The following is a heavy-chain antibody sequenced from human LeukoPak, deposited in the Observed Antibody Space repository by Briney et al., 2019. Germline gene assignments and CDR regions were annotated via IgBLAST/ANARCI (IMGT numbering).Heavy chain of an antibody. J-gene: IGHJ4*02. D-gene: IGHD3-3*01. Sequence: PSETLSLTCTVSGGSISSYYWSWIRQPPGKGLKWIGYIYYSVSTNYNPSLKSRVTISVDTSKNQFSLKLSSVTAADTAVYYCARLGLGTYYDFWSGSYYFDYWGQGTLVTVSS. CDR2: IYYSVST. V-gene: IGHV4-59*01. CDR3: ARLGLGTYYDFWSGSYYFDY. CDR1: GGSISSYY.